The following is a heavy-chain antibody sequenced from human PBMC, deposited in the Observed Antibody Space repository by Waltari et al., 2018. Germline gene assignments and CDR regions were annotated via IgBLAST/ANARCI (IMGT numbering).Heavy chain of an antibody. CDR2: IKRDGSEK. V-gene: IGHV3-7*01. CDR1: GFTLSSYW. J-gene: IGHJ4*02. D-gene: IGHD4-4*01. CDR3: ARGTYSNYGVDY. Sequence: EVQLVESGGGLVPPGGSLSLPCAASGFTLSSYWMSWVRQAPGKGLEWVANIKRDGSEKYYVDSMRGRFTISRDNAKNSLYLQMNSLRAEDTAVYYCARGTYSNYGVDYWGQGTLVTVSS.